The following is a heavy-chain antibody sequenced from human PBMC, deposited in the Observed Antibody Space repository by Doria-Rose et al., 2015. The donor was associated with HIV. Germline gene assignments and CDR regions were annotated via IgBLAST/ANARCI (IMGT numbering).Heavy chain of an antibody. CDR3: ARIKSSRWYHKYYFDF. V-gene: IGHV2-26*01. J-gene: IGHJ4*02. CDR2: IFSDDDR. Sequence: QVTLKESGPVLVKPTETLTLTCTVSGVSLSSPGMGVSWIRQTPGQALEWLADIFSDDDRSYNTSLKSRLTISRGTSKSQVVLTMTDTDPVDTATYYCARIKSSRWYHKYYFDFWGQGTLVIVSA. D-gene: IGHD6-13*01. CDR1: GVSLSSPGMG.